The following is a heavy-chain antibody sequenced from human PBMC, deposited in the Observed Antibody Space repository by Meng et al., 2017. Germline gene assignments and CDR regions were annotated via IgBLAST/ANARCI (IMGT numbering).Heavy chain of an antibody. V-gene: IGHV6-1*01. J-gene: IGHJ4*02. D-gene: IGHD6-19*01. CDR3: ARGPNAGYSSGWRFDY. CDR1: GDSVSSNSAA. CDR2: TYYRSKWYN. Sequence: SQTLSLTCAISGDSVSSNSAAWNWIRQSPSRGLEWLGRTYYRSKWYNDYAVSVKSRITINPDTSKNQFYLQLNSVTPEDTAVYYCARGPNAGYSSGWRFDYWGQGTLVTVSS.